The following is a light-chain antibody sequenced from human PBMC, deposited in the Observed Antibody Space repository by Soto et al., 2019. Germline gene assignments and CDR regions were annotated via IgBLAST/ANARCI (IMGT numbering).Light chain of an antibody. CDR3: QHYNAPPLT. J-gene: IGKJ3*01. V-gene: IGKV3-20*01. CDR1: QTHSTNS. Sequence: EIVLTQSPGTLSLSPGERATLSCRASQTHSTNSLAWYQQRPGQTPRLLIYAASTRDTDIPDRFNGSGSGTDFALTISRLEPEDFALYYCQHYNAPPLTFGPGTKVDVK. CDR2: AAS.